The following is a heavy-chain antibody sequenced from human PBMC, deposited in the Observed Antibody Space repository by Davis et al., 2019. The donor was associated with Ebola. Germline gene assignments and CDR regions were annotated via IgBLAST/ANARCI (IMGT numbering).Heavy chain of an antibody. CDR3: ARDMNPLYYYGMDV. J-gene: IGHJ6*02. CDR1: GYTFTSYA. Sequence: ASVKVSCKASGYTFTSYAMHWVRQAPGQRLEWMGWINAGNGNTKYSQKFQGRVTITRDTSASTAYMELSSLRSEDTAVYYCARDMNPLYYYGMDVWGQGTTVTVSS. D-gene: IGHD1-14*01. V-gene: IGHV1-3*01. CDR2: INAGNGNT.